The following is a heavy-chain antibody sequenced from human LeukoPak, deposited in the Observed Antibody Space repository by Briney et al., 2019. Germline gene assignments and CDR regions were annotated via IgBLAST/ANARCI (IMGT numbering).Heavy chain of an antibody. J-gene: IGHJ4*02. CDR3: VRSGVLMVYAIYFDY. D-gene: IGHD2-8*01. Sequence: GGSLRLSCAAAGFTFTTYSMNWVRQAPGKGLEWVSYISSSGSSIFYADSVKGRFTISRDNAKNSLYLQMNSLRAEDTAVYYCVRSGVLMVYAIYFDYWGQGALVTISS. V-gene: IGHV3-48*01. CDR2: ISSSGSSI. CDR1: GFTFTTYS.